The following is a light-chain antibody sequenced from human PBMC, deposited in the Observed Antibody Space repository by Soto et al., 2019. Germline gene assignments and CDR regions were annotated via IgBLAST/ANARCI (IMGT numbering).Light chain of an antibody. CDR2: GAS. CDR1: QSISSY. CDR3: QQSYNTPYT. Sequence: DIQMTQSPSSLSASVGDRVTITCRASQSISSYLSWHQQKPGKAPKLLIYGASSLQTGVPSRFSGGGSGTDFTLTISSLQPEDFATYFCQQSYNTPYTFGQGTKLEIK. V-gene: IGKV1-39*01. J-gene: IGKJ2*01.